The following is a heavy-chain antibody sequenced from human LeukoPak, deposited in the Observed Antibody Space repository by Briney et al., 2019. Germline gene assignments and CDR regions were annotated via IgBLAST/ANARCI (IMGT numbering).Heavy chain of an antibody. V-gene: IGHV3-7*03. CDR2: IKQDGSEK. CDR3: ARGQYYSDTINYYSRHDAFDI. Sequence: GGSLRLSCAASGFTFSSYWMNWVRQAPGKGLEWVANIKQDGSEKYYVDSVKGRFTISRDNAKNSVYLQMNSLRAEDTAVYYCARGQYYSDTINYYSRHDAFDIWGQGTMVTVSS. J-gene: IGHJ3*02. CDR1: GFTFSSYW. D-gene: IGHD3-22*01.